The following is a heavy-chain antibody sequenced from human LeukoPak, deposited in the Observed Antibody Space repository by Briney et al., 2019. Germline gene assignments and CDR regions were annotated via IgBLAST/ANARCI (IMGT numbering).Heavy chain of an antibody. D-gene: IGHD3-22*01. CDR1: GFTFSSYW. Sequence: GGSLRLSCAASGFTFSSYWMIWIRQAPGKGLEWVANIRQDGNGKYYVASVRGRFTISRDNAQKSLYLQMNSLRGEDTAVYYCARLADYDNGGNFDYWGQGTLVTVSP. CDR3: ARLADYDNGGNFDY. V-gene: IGHV3-7*01. CDR2: IRQDGNGK. J-gene: IGHJ4*02.